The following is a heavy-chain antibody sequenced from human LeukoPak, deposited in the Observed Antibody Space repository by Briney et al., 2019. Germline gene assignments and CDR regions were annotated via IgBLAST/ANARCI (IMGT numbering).Heavy chain of an antibody. CDR1: GYAFTSYG. Sequence: ASVKVSCKASGYAFTSYGISWVRQAPGQGLEWMGWISAYNGNTNYAQKLQGRVTMTTDTSTSTAYMELRSLRSDDTAVYYCARLPIWVRGVISRSDDAFDIWGQGTMVTVSS. D-gene: IGHD3-10*01. J-gene: IGHJ3*02. V-gene: IGHV1-18*01. CDR3: ARLPIWVRGVISRSDDAFDI. CDR2: ISAYNGNT.